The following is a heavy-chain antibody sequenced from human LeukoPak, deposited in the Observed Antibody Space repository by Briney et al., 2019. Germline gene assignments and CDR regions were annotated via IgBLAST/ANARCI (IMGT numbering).Heavy chain of an antibody. V-gene: IGHV1-46*01. D-gene: IGHD1-26*01. CDR3: ARDNSVGDNAWWFDP. CDR2: INPTGGST. J-gene: IGHJ5*02. Sequence: ASVKVSCKASGYTLTSYYMHWVRQAPGQGLEWMGLINPTGGSTGSAQKFQGRVTMTRDMSTSTDYMELSSLRSEDTAIYYCARDNSVGDNAWWFDPWGQGTLVTVSS. CDR1: GYTLTSYY.